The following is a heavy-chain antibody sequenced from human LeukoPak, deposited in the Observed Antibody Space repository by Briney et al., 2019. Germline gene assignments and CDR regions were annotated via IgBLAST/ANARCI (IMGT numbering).Heavy chain of an antibody. CDR1: GFTFSSFG. CDR3: AKAGYGGSSTTTYGDY. J-gene: IGHJ4*02. D-gene: IGHD2-15*01. Sequence: GGSLRLSCAASGFTFSSFGMHWVRRAPGKGLEWVAIISHDGRSKYYADSVKGRFTISRDNSKNTLYLQMNSLRVEDTAVYYCAKAGYGGSSTTTYGDYWGQGTLSPSPQ. V-gene: IGHV3-30*18. CDR2: ISHDGRSK.